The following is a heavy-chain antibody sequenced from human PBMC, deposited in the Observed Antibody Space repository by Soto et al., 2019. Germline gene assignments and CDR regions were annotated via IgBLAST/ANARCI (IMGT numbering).Heavy chain of an antibody. CDR2: INNDGSYT. CDR1: GFTFSSYW. CDR3: VRDFHYYGLDV. V-gene: IGHV3-74*01. J-gene: IGHJ6*02. Sequence: GGSLRLSCAASGFTFSSYWMYWVRQVPGKGLVWLSRINNDGSYTVYADCVKGRFTISRDNAKNTLYLQMNSLRVEDTAVYYCVRDFHYYGLDVWGQGTTVTVSS.